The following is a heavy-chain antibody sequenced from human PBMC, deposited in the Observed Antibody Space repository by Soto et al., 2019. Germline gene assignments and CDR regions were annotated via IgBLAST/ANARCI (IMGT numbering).Heavy chain of an antibody. D-gene: IGHD3-10*01. Sequence: QMQLVQSGPEVKKPGTSVKVSCKASGFTFTSSAMQWVRQARGQRLEWIGWIVVGSGNTNYAQKFQERVTITRDMSTSTAYLELGSLRSEDTAVYYCAASLWFGELLPTTYWYFDLWGRGTLVTVSS. CDR3: AASLWFGELLPTTYWYFDL. V-gene: IGHV1-58*02. CDR1: GFTFTSSA. CDR2: IVVGSGNT. J-gene: IGHJ2*01.